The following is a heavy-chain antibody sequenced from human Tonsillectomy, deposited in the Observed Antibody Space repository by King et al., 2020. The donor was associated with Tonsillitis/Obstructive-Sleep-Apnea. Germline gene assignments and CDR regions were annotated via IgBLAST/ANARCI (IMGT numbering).Heavy chain of an antibody. CDR1: GGSISSSNW. Sequence: PLQESGPGLVKPSGTLSLTCAVSGGSISSSNWWSWVRQPPGKGLEWIGEIYHSGSTNYNPSLKSRVTISVDKSKNQFSLKLSSVTAADTAGYYCASFSGCSGGSCYSGGVDYWGQGTLVTVSS. CDR2: IYHSGST. V-gene: IGHV4-4*02. CDR3: ASFSGCSGGSCYSGGVDY. J-gene: IGHJ4*02. D-gene: IGHD2-15*01.